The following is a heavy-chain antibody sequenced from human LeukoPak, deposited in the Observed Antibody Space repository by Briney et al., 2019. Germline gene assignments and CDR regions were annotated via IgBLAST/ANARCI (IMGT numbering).Heavy chain of an antibody. V-gene: IGHV3-23*01. CDR2: ISGSGGNT. Sequence: GGSLRLSCAASGFTFSNYAMSRVRQAPGEGLEWASAISGSGGNTYYADSVNGRFTISRDNSQNTFFLQMNSLRADDTAIYYCAKCLTSTGTCYFDYWGQGTLVTVSS. CDR3: AKCLTSTGTCYFDY. CDR1: GFTFSNYA. J-gene: IGHJ4*02. D-gene: IGHD1-1*01.